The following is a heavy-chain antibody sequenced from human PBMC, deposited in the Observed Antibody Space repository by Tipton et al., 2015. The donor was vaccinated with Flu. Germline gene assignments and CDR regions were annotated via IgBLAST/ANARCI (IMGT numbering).Heavy chain of an antibody. D-gene: IGHD5-24*01. CDR3: ARVEMATRAYDY. Sequence: TLSLTCTVSGGSISSYYWSWIRQPPGKGLEWIGYIYYSGSTNYNPSLKSRVTISVDTSKNQFSLKLSSVTAADTAVYYCARVEMATRAYDYWGQGTLVTVSS. J-gene: IGHJ4*02. CDR1: GGSISSYY. CDR2: IYYSGST. V-gene: IGHV4-59*01.